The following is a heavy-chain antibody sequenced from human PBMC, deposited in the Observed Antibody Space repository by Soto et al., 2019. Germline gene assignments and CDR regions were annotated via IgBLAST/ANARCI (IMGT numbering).Heavy chain of an antibody. D-gene: IGHD6-13*01. CDR3: ARGGPYSSSWYSDY. V-gene: IGHV4-59*01. CDR2: IYYSGST. J-gene: IGHJ4*02. Sequence: SETLSLTCTVSGGSISSYYWSWIRQPPGKGLEWIGYIYYSGSTNYNPSLKSRVTISVDTSKNQFSLKLSSVTAADTAVYYCARGGPYSSSWYSDYWGQGTLVTVS. CDR1: GGSISSYY.